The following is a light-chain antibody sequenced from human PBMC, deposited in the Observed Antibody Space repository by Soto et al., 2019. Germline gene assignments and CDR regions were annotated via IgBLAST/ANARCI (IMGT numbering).Light chain of an antibody. V-gene: IGLV2-14*03. CDR1: SSDVGAYNY. Sequence: QSALTQPGSVSGSPGQSITISCTGTSSDVGAYNYVSWYQHHPGKAPKLMIYDVSNRPSGVSNRFSGSKSGNTASLTISGLQAEDEADYYCNSFTTSSTLVFGGGTKVTVL. CDR3: NSFTTSSTLV. J-gene: IGLJ2*01. CDR2: DVS.